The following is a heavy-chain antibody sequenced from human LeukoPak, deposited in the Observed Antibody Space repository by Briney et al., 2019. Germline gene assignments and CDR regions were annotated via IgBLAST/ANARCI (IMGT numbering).Heavy chain of an antibody. D-gene: IGHD4-23*01. J-gene: IGHJ4*02. CDR2: ISHDGSKK. V-gene: IGHV3-30*18. CDR3: AKDRGLWATVVAFDY. CDR1: GFTFSSYG. Sequence: GGSLRLSCAASGFTFSSYGIHWVRQAPGKGLEWVALISHDGSKKYYADSVKGRFTISRDNSKNTLYLQMNSLRAEDTAVYYCAKDRGLWATVVAFDYWGQGTLVTVSS.